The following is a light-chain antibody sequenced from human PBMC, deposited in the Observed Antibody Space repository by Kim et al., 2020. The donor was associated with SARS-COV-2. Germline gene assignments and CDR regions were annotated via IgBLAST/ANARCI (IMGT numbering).Light chain of an antibody. Sequence: SPRSASVGDRVTITCRASQSISTWLAWDQQKPGKAPKVLISEASILESGVPSRFSGSGSGTEFTLTISGLQPDDFATYYCQEYSKTFGQGTKLEI. CDR3: QEYSKT. CDR2: EAS. J-gene: IGKJ2*01. V-gene: IGKV1-5*03. CDR1: QSISTW.